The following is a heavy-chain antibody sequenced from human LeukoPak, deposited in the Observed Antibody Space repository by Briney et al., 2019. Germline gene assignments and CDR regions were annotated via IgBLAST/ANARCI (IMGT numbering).Heavy chain of an antibody. CDR3: AKDSYDSSGFLDY. J-gene: IGHJ4*02. CDR1: GFTFSSYA. V-gene: IGHV3-23*01. Sequence: GGSLRLSCAASGFTFSSYAMSWVRQAPGKGLEWVSAISGSGGSTYYADSVKGRFTISRDNSKNTLHLQMNSLRAEDTAVYYCAKDSYDSSGFLDYWGQGTLVTVSS. CDR2: ISGSGGST. D-gene: IGHD3-22*01.